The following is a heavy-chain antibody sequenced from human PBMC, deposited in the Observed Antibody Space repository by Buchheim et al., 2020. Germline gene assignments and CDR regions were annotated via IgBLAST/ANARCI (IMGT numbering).Heavy chain of an antibody. CDR2: VFPSGTT. Sequence: QLQESGPGLVKPSDTLTLTCIVSGDSRDSVRSTFWSWIRQPAGKGLEWIGRVFPSGTTDYNPSLKGRLTMSLDMYKNQFSLRLTSVSAADTAVYYCAREFNTWGPGIL. CDR1: GDSRDSVRSTF. CDR3: AREFNT. V-gene: IGHV4-4*07. J-gene: IGHJ4*02.